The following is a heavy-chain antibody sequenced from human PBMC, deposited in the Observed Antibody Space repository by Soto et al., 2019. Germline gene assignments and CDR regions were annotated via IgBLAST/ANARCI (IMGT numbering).Heavy chain of an antibody. CDR1: GFIFSNHN. Sequence: PGGSLRLSCAASGFIFSNHNMNWVRQAPGKGLEWVSAISGSGGSTYYADSVKGRFTISRDNSKNTLYLQMNSLRAEDTAVYYCAKWGVDAGRGAFDIWGQGTMVTVSS. CDR3: AKWGVDAGRGAFDI. J-gene: IGHJ3*02. CDR2: ISGSGGST. V-gene: IGHV3-23*01. D-gene: IGHD3-10*01.